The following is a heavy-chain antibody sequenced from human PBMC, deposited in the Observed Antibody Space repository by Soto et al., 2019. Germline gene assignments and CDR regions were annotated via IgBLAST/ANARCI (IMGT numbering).Heavy chain of an antibody. CDR2: INPNSGGT. CDR3: ARGEQLALYGMDV. V-gene: IGHV1-2*04. D-gene: IGHD6-6*01. J-gene: IGHJ6*02. Sequence: GYCTGAVGQTPGQGLEWMGWINPNSGGTNYAQKFQGWVTMTRDTSISTAYMELSRLRSDDTAVYYCARGEQLALYGMDVWGQGSTV. CDR1: GYC.